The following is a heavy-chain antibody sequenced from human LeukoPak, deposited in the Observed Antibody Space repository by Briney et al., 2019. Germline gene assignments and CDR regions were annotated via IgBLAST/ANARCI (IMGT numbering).Heavy chain of an antibody. V-gene: IGHV3-11*01. D-gene: IGHD5-12*01. Sequence: GGSLRLSCAASGFTFSDYYMSWIRQAPGKGLEWISYISSSGSTTYYADSVQGRFTISRDNAKNAVYLRMNSLRVEDTAVYYCARDRSGFDYNWFDPWGQGTLVTVSS. J-gene: IGHJ5*02. CDR3: ARDRSGFDYNWFDP. CDR2: ISSSGSTT. CDR1: GFTFSDYY.